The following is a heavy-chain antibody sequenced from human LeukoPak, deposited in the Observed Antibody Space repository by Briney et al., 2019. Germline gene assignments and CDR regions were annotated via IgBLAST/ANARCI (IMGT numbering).Heavy chain of an antibody. Sequence: ASVKVSCKASGYTFTTYDINWMRQATGHGLEWMGWMNPNRGNTGYAQKIQGRVTITTNTSISTAYMELSRLRSDDTAVFYCARSAQYCGGDCYSSSVNYFDYWGQGTLVTVSS. CDR1: GYTFTTYD. D-gene: IGHD2-21*02. CDR3: ARSAQYCGGDCYSSSVNYFDY. CDR2: MNPNRGNT. J-gene: IGHJ4*02. V-gene: IGHV1-8*03.